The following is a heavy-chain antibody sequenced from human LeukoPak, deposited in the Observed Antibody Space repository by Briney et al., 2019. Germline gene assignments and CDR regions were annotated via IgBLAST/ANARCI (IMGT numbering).Heavy chain of an antibody. J-gene: IGHJ4*02. V-gene: IGHV3-23*01. D-gene: IGHD3-22*01. CDR1: GFSFNKYA. CDR3: AKDFDYYDSSGYYGYFDY. CDR2: MTGGGAT. Sequence: GGSLRLSCVGSGFSFNKYAASWVRQAPGKGLEWVAGMTGGGATYHADSVKGRFVIPRDNSKNTVYLQMNSLRAEDTAVYYCAKDFDYYDSSGYYGYFDYWGQGTLVTVSS.